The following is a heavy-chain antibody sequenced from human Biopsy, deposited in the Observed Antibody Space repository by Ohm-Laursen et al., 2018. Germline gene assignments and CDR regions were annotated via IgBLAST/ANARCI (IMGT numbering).Heavy chain of an antibody. D-gene: IGHD3-16*01. Sequence: SETLSLTCTVSGASMTGYFWTWVRQPAGKGLEWIGHIYTIGDTTYNPSLESRVTMSLDTSENQFSLKMTSLTAADTAVYFCAREDEGLLRVLDLWGQGTMVTVSS. J-gene: IGHJ3*01. V-gene: IGHV4-4*07. CDR1: GASMTGYF. CDR2: IYTIGDT. CDR3: AREDEGLLRVLDL.